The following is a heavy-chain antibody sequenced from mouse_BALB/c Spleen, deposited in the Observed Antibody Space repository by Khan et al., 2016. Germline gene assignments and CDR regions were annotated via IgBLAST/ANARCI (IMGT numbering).Heavy chain of an antibody. CDR1: GYSITSDYA. CDR3: ARTPTAYYTMDY. J-gene: IGHJ4*01. D-gene: IGHD1-2*01. Sequence: EVKLEESGPGLVKPSQSLSLTCTVTGYSITSDYAWNWIRQFPGNKLEWMGYISYSGSTRYYPSLKSRISITRDTYKNQFFLQLNSVTTEDTATYYCARTPTAYYTMDYWGQGTSVTVSS. CDR2: ISYSGST. V-gene: IGHV3-2*02.